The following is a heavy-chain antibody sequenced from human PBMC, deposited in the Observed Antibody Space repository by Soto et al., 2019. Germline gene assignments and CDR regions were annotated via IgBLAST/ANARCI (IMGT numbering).Heavy chain of an antibody. CDR1: GGTFSSYA. CDR2: IIPIFGTA. CDR3: ARSRDSSGYYSYYFDY. D-gene: IGHD3-22*01. J-gene: IGHJ4*02. Sequence: GASVKVSCKASGGTFSSYAISWVRQAPGQGLEWMGGIIPIFGTANYAQKFQGRVTITADESTSTAYMELSSLRSEDTAVYYCARSRDSSGYYSYYFDYWGQGTLVTVS. V-gene: IGHV1-69*13.